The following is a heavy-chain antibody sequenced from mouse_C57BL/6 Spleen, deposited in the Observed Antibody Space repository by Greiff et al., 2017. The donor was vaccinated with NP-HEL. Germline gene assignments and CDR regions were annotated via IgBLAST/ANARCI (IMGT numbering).Heavy chain of an antibody. J-gene: IGHJ1*03. CDR3: ARHVGYYRYSYFDV. Sequence: QVQLQQSGPGLVAPSQSLSITCTVSGFSLTSYGVHWVRQPPGKGLEWLVVIWSDGSTTYNSALKSRLSISKDNSKSQVFLKMNSLQTDDTAMYYCARHVGYYRYSYFDVWGTGTTVTVSS. V-gene: IGHV2-6-1*01. D-gene: IGHD2-3*01. CDR1: GFSLTSYG. CDR2: IWSDGST.